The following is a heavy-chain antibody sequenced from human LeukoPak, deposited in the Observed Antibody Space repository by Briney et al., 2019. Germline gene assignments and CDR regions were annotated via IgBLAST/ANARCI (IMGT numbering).Heavy chain of an antibody. CDR1: GYSISSGYY. CDR2: IYHSGST. J-gene: IGHJ2*01. CDR3: ARVNGAYCGGDCYSEGYFDL. D-gene: IGHD2-21*02. V-gene: IGHV4-38-2*02. Sequence: SETLSLTCTVSGYSISSGYYWGWIRQPPGKGLEWIGSIYHSGSTYYNPSLKSRVTISVDTSKNQFSLKLSSVTAADTAVYYCARVNGAYCGGDCYSEGYFDLWGRGTLVTVSS.